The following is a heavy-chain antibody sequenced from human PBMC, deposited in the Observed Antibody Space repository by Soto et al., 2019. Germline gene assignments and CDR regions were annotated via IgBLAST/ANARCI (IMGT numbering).Heavy chain of an antibody. CDR3: AREDTANGNRFDP. J-gene: IGHJ5*02. V-gene: IGHV4-30-2*01. D-gene: IGHD5-18*01. CDR1: GGSISSGGYS. CDR2: IYHSGST. Sequence: SETLSLTCAVSGGSISSGGYSWSWIRQPPGKGLEWIGYIYHSGSTYYNPSLKSRVTISVDRSKNQFSLKLSSVTAADTAVYYCAREDTANGNRFDPWGQGTLVTVSS.